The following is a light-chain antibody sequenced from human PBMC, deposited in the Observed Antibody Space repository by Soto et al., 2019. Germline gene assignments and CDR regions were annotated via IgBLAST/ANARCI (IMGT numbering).Light chain of an antibody. Sequence: QSVLTQPTSASGTPGQRVTMSCSGSSCTIATNTVSRYQHFPGTAPKLLMYSNNQRPSGVPDRFSGSKSGTSASLAISGLQSEDEADYYCAAWDDSLNTYVFGSGTKVTVL. V-gene: IGLV1-44*01. CDR2: SNN. CDR1: SCTIATNT. CDR3: AAWDDSLNTYV. J-gene: IGLJ1*01.